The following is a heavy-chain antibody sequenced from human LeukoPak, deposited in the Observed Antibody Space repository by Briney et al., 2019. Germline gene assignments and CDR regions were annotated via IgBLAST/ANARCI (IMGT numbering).Heavy chain of an antibody. CDR3: AKVDYYDTNAFDI. V-gene: IGHV3-23*01. Sequence: GGPLRLSCAASGFTFSSYAMSWVRQAPGKGLEWVSAISGSGGSTYYADSVKGRFTISRDNSKNTLYLQMNSLRAEDTAVYYCAKVDYYDTNAFDIWGQGTMVTVSS. CDR1: GFTFSSYA. D-gene: IGHD3-22*01. J-gene: IGHJ3*02. CDR2: ISGSGGST.